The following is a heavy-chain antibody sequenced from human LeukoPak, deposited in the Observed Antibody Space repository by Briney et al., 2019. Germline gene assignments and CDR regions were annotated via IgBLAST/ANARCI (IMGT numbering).Heavy chain of an antibody. CDR3: ARAPRVCSGYVGAQSDY. CDR2: ISSSSSSI. CDR1: GFSFSSYS. J-gene: IGHJ4*02. V-gene: IGHV3-48*02. Sequence: GGSLRLSCAASGFSFSSYSMNWVRQAPGKGLEWVSFISSSSSSIYYADSVKGRFTISRDNAQNSLYLQMNSLRDEDTAVYYCARAPRVCSGYVGAQSDYWGQGTPVTVSS. D-gene: IGHD5-12*01.